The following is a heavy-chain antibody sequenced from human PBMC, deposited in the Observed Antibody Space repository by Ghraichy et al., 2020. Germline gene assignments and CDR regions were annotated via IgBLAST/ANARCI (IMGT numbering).Heavy chain of an antibody. CDR3: ARGVATFDY. Sequence: GGSLRLSCAASGFTFTNYWMHWVRQAPGKGLVWVSRINSDASSTSYADSVKGRFTISRDNAKKMLYLQMNSLRAEDTAVYYCARGVATFDYWGQGTLVTVSS. CDR1: GFTFTNYW. CDR2: INSDASST. D-gene: IGHD3-3*01. J-gene: IGHJ4*02. V-gene: IGHV3-74*01.